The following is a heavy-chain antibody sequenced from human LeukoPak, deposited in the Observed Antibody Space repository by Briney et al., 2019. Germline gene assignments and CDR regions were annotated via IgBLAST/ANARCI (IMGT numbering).Heavy chain of an antibody. CDR3: ANAPKVHDAFDI. J-gene: IGHJ3*02. V-gene: IGHV3-23*01. CDR1: GFTFSSYA. Sequence: GGSLRLSCAASGFTFSSYAMSWVRQAPGKGLEWVSAISGSGGSTYYADSVKGRFTISRDNSKNTLYLQMNSLRAEGTAVYYRANAPKVHDAFDIWGQGTMVTVSS. CDR2: ISGSGGST.